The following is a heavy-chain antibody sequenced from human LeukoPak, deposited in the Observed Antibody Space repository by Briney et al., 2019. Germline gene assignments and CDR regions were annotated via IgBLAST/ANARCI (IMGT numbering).Heavy chain of an antibody. V-gene: IGHV4-34*09. CDR2: INHSGST. D-gene: IGHD5-24*01. Sequence: PSETLSLTCAVYGGSFSDYYWSWIRQPPGKGLEWIGEINHSGSTYYNPSLKSRVTISVDTSQNQFSLKLSSVTAADTAVYYCARESLKDERAFDYWGQGTLVTVSS. J-gene: IGHJ4*02. CDR1: GGSFSDYY. CDR3: ARESLKDERAFDY.